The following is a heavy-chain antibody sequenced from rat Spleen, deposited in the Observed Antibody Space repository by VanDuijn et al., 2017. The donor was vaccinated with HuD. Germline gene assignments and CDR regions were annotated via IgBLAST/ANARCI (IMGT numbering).Heavy chain of an antibody. CDR3: TRDRGYGGYGVPFDY. CDR1: GFSPTSNN. J-gene: IGHJ2*01. Sequence: QVQLKESGPGLVQPSQTLSLTCTVAGFSPTSNNVHWVRQPPGKGLELIAAISSGGSTHYNSALKSRLSISRDTSKSQVFLKMNSLQTEDTAIYFCTRDRGYGGYGVPFDYWGQGVMVTVSS. CDR2: ISSGGST. V-gene: IGHV2-6*01. D-gene: IGHD1-11*01.